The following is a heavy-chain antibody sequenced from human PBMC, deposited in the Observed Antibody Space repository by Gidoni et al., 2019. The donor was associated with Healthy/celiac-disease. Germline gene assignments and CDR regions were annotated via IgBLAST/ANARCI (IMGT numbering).Heavy chain of an antibody. Sequence: ASGFTFSDYYMSCIRQAPGNGLEWVSYISSIGSTIYYADSVKGRFTISRDNAKNSLYLEMNIMRAEDTAVYFCARDGEDYSSSASYFDYWGQGTLVTVSS. CDR3: ARDGEDYSSSASYFDY. CDR2: ISSIGSTI. J-gene: IGHJ4*02. D-gene: IGHD6-6*01. V-gene: IGHV3-11*01. CDR1: GFTFSDYY.